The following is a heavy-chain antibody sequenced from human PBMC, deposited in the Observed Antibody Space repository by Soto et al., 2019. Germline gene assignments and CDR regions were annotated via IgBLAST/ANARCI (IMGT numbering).Heavy chain of an antibody. CDR2: IIPIFGTA. CDR3: ARDRGPSSGYYPYWFDP. Sequence: QVQLVQSGAEVKKPGSSVKVSCKASGGTFSSYAITWVRQAPGQGLEWMGGIIPIFGTANYAQKFQGRVTIRADEHTSTAYMELSSLRSEDTAVYYCARDRGPSSGYYPYWFDPWGQGTLVTVSS. D-gene: IGHD3-22*01. V-gene: IGHV1-69*12. J-gene: IGHJ5*02. CDR1: GGTFSSYA.